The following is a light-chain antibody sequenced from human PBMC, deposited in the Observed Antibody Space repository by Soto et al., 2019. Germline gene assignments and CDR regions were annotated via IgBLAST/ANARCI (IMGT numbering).Light chain of an antibody. J-gene: IGKJ2*01. CDR2: AAS. CDR1: QSISVY. V-gene: IGKV1-39*01. Sequence: DIQMTQSPSSLSVSIGDRVTITCRSSQSISVYINWYQKKSGTPPKLLMYAASNLQSGVPSRFSGRGSGTDFTLTISSLQREDFASYYCQQTYGIPYTFGQGTKVEI. CDR3: QQTYGIPYT.